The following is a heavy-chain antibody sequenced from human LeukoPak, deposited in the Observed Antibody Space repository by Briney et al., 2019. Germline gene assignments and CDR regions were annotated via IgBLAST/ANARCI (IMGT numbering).Heavy chain of an antibody. CDR2: IYYSGST. D-gene: IGHD2-2*02. CDR1: GGSISNYY. CDR3: ARRYTASPGERFDY. J-gene: IGHJ4*02. Sequence: PSETLSLTCTVSGGSISNYYWTWIRQPPGKGLEWIGYIYYSGSTNYNPSLSSRVTISLDTSKNQFSLMLRSLTAADTAVYYCARRYTASPGERFDYWGQGTLVTVSS. V-gene: IGHV4-59*08.